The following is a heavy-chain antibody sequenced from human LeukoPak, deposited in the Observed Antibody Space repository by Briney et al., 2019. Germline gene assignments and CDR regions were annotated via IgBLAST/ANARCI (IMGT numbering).Heavy chain of an antibody. CDR3: VRVNHYGDRNLYYFGY. CDR1: GFIFSNYG. CDR2: ISSDGDNT. V-gene: IGHV3-64D*06. Sequence: GGSLRLSCSASGFIFSNYGMYWVRQAPGKGLEFVSAISSDGDNTFYADSVKGRFTISRDNSKSTLYLQTSSLRGEDTAVYYCVRVNHYGDRNLYYFGYWGQGTLVTVSS. J-gene: IGHJ4*02. D-gene: IGHD4-17*01.